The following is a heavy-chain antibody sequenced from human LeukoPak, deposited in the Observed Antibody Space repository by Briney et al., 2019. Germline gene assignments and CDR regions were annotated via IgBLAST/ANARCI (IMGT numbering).Heavy chain of an antibody. D-gene: IGHD3-3*01. J-gene: IGHJ3*02. CDR3: AKDAFSYNGVFDPSDI. CDR2: ISDGGDNT. Sequence: GGSLRLSCAASGFTFSSYVMSWVRQAPGKGLEWVSSISDGGDNTYYTDSVKGRFTVSRDDSKNTLYLQMNSLRAEDTAVYYCAKDAFSYNGVFDPSDIWGQGTMVTVSS. CDR1: GFTFSSYV. V-gene: IGHV3-23*01.